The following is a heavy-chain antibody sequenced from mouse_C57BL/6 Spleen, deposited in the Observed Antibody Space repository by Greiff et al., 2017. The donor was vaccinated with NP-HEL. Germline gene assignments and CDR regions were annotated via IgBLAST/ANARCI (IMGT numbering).Heavy chain of an antibody. J-gene: IGHJ1*03. V-gene: IGHV1-82*01. CDR3: APRYFDV. CDR1: GYAFSSSW. Sequence: VQLQQSGPELVKPGASVKISCKASGYAFSSSWMNWVKQRPGKGLEWIGRIYPGDGDTNYNGKFKGKATLTADKSSSTAYMQLSRLTSEDSAVYFCAPRYFDVWGTGTTVTVSS. CDR2: IYPGDGDT.